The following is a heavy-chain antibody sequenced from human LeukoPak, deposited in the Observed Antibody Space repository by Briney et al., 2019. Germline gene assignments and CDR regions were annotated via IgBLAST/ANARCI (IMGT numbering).Heavy chain of an antibody. CDR2: IRYDGSTQ. CDR3: ARDYRYDY. V-gene: IGHV3-33*01. D-gene: IGHD3-16*02. J-gene: IGHJ4*02. Sequence: PGGSLRLSCAASGFSFASYGMHWVRQAPGKGLERVAVIRYDGSTQYYGDSMKGRFTISRDNSKKTLYLQMNSLRAEDTAMYYCARDYRYDYWGQGTLVTVSS. CDR1: GFSFASYG.